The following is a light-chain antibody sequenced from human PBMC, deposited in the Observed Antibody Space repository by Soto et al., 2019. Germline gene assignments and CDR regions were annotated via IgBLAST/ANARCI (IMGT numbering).Light chain of an antibody. CDR3: CSYAGIYSYV. J-gene: IGLJ1*01. CDR2: DVT. Sequence: QSALTQPRSVSGSPGQSVTISCTGTSSDVGRFDYVSWYQQHPGEAPKAVVYDVTKRPSGVPDRFSGSKSGSTASLTISGLQAEDEADYYCCSYAGIYSYVFGTGTKLTVL. V-gene: IGLV2-11*01. CDR1: SSDVGRFDY.